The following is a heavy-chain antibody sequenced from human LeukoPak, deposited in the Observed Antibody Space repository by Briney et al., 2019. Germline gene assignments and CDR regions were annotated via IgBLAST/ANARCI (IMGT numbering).Heavy chain of an antibody. CDR3: ARREQYSSSWYTDY. CDR1: GYTFTGYY. CDR2: INPNSGGT. J-gene: IGHJ4*02. V-gene: IGHV1-2*02. D-gene: IGHD6-13*01. Sequence: ASVTVSCKASGYTFTGYYMHWVRQAPGQGLEWMGWINPNSGGTNYAQKFQGRVTMTRDTSISTAYMELSRLRSDDTAVYYCARREQYSSSWYTDYWGQGTLVTVSS.